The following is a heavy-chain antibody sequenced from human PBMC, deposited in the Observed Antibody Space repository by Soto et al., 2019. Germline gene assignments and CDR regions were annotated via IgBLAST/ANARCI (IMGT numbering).Heavy chain of an antibody. V-gene: IGHV3-23*01. J-gene: IGHJ4*02. CDR2: ISRSGGST. Sequence: EVQMLESGGGLVQPGGSLRLSCSVSGLTFDTYAMSWVRQAPGKGLEWVSTISRSGGSTHYADYVKGRFTISRDNSQDTLYLQTNSLRVEDTAIYYCTKGALGYCNNVVCYQHSDYWGQGTLVTVSS. CDR3: TKGALGYCNNVVCYQHSDY. D-gene: IGHD2-8*01. CDR1: GLTFDTYA.